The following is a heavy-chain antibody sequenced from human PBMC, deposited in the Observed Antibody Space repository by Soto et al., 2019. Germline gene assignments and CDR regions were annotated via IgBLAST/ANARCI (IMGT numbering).Heavy chain of an antibody. Sequence: GGSLRLSCAASGFTFSSYTMNWVRQAPGKGLEWVSTISGSGGSTYYADSVKGRFTISRDNSKNTLYLQMNSLRAEDTAVYYCAKDQGSSWYEIDYWGQGTLVTVSS. V-gene: IGHV3-23*01. CDR3: AKDQGSSWYEIDY. CDR1: GFTFSSYT. CDR2: ISGSGGST. J-gene: IGHJ4*02. D-gene: IGHD6-13*01.